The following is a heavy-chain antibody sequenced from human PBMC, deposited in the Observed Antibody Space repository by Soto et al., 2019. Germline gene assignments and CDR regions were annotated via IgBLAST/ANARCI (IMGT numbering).Heavy chain of an antibody. CDR3: AREKAQGYSSSWHYYYGMDV. D-gene: IGHD6-13*01. CDR1: GFTFSSYW. J-gene: IGHJ6*02. CDR2: IKQDGSEK. Sequence: PGGSLRLSCAASGFTFSSYWMSWVRQAPGKGLEWVANIKQDGSEKYYVDSVKGRFTISRDNAKNSLYLQMNSLRAEDTAVYYCAREKAQGYSSSWHYYYGMDVWGQGTTVTVSS. V-gene: IGHV3-7*05.